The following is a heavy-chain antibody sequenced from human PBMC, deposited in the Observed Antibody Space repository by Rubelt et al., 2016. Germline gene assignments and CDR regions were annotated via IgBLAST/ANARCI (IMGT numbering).Heavy chain of an antibody. Sequence: QVQLVQSGAEVKKPGASVKVSCKASGYTFTSYGISWVRQAPGQGLEWMGWISAYNGNTNYAQKIQGRVSMTTDTSTSTAYMELRSLRSDDTAVYYCARDPLPVRGVIMTPTHWGQGTLVTVSS. V-gene: IGHV1-18*01. CDR1: GYTFTSYG. CDR3: ARDPLPVRGVIMTPTH. J-gene: IGHJ4*02. D-gene: IGHD3-10*01. CDR2: ISAYNGNT.